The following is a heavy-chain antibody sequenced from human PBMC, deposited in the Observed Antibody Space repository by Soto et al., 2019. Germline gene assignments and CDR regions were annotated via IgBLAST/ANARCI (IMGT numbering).Heavy chain of an antibody. J-gene: IGHJ3*02. CDR1: GFIVSDTY. Sequence: GGSLRLSCTASGFIVSDTYVNWVRQAPGKGLEWVSVISNRGDTHYADSVRGRFSLSRDISDNTLHLQMNNLRVEDTAVYYCAREPRYCRGGSCSITGDAYDIWGQGTMVTV. CDR3: AREPRYCRGGSCSITGDAYDI. V-gene: IGHV3-66*01. CDR2: ISNRGDT. D-gene: IGHD2-15*01.